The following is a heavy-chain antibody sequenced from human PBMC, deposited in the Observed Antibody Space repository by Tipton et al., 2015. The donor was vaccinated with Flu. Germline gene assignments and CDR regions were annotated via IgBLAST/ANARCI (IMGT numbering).Heavy chain of an antibody. CDR1: GDSISTTFYY. J-gene: IGHJ6*02. D-gene: IGHD1-1*01. V-gene: IGHV4-39*07. CDR3: ARDLWNDRRAYYYYGVDV. CDR2: IYYSGTT. Sequence: TLSLTCTVSGDSISTTFYYWGWVRQPPGKGLEWIGSIYYSGTTYYNPSLKSRVTISEDSSKNEFSLTLASLTAADTAVYYCARDLWNDRRAYYYYGVDVWGQGTTVTVSS.